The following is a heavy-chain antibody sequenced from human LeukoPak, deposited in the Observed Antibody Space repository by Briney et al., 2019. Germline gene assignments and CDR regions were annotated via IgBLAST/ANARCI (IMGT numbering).Heavy chain of an antibody. J-gene: IGHJ5*02. CDR2: INHSGST. CDR1: GGSFSGYY. CDR3: GRDEGYCTNGVCYHWFDP. D-gene: IGHD2-8*01. Sequence: SETLSLTCAVYGGSFSGYYWSWIRQHPGKGLEWIGEINHSGSTNYNPSLKSRVTISVDTSKNQFSLKLSSVTAADTAVYYCGRDEGYCTNGVCYHWFDPWGQGTLVTVSS. V-gene: IGHV4-34*01.